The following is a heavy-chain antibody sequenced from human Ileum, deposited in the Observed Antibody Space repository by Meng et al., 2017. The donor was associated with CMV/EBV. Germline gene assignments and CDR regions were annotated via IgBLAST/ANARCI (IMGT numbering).Heavy chain of an antibody. CDR2: IYSGGVT. CDR3: ASFTHQLVGGTYWYCDL. Sequence: GESLKISCAASGFTVTSNYMSWVRQAPGKGLEWVSVIYSGGVTHYADSVKGRFTISRDYFKNTVYLQINSLRPEDTAVYYCASFTHQLVGGTYWYCDLWGRGTLVTVSS. J-gene: IGHJ2*01. V-gene: IGHV3-66*02. D-gene: IGHD2-2*01. CDR1: GFTVTSNY.